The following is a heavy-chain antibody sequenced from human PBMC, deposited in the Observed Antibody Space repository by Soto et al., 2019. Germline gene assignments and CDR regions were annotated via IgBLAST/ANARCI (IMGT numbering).Heavy chain of an antibody. CDR1: GGSISSGDYY. CDR3: ARGGGYYDSSGSDAFDI. V-gene: IGHV4-30-4*01. CDR2: IYYSGST. D-gene: IGHD3-22*01. Sequence: QVQLQESGPGLVKPSQTLSLTCTVSGGSISSGDYYWSWIRQPPGKGLEWIGYIYYSGSTYYNPSLNSRVTISVDTSKNQFSLKLSSVTAADTAVYYCARGGGYYDSSGSDAFDIWGQGTMVTVSS. J-gene: IGHJ3*02.